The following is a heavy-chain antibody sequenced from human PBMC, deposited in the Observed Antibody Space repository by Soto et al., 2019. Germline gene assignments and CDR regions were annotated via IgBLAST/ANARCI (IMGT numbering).Heavy chain of an antibody. Sequence: EVQLVETGGGLIQPEGSLRLSCAASGFTVSSNYMSWVRQAPGKGLEWVSVIYSGGSTYYADSVKGRFTISRDNSKNTLYLQMNSLRAEDTAVYYCASVPYYYDSSGYYQNAFDIWGQGTMVTVSS. CDR3: ASVPYYYDSSGYYQNAFDI. V-gene: IGHV3-53*02. CDR1: GFTVSSNY. CDR2: IYSGGST. D-gene: IGHD3-22*01. J-gene: IGHJ3*02.